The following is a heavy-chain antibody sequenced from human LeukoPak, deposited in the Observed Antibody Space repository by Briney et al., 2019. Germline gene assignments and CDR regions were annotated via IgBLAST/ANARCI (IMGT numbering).Heavy chain of an antibody. V-gene: IGHV4-39*01. CDR1: GGSISISSYY. J-gene: IGHJ5*02. Sequence: SETLSLTCTVSGGSISISSYYWGWIRQPPGKGLEWIGSIYYSGSTYYNPSLKSRVTISVDTSKNQFSLKLSSVTAADTAVYYCARRPGYSYGQGNRNWFDPWGQGTLVTVSS. CDR3: ARRPGYSYGQGNRNWFDP. CDR2: IYYSGST. D-gene: IGHD5-18*01.